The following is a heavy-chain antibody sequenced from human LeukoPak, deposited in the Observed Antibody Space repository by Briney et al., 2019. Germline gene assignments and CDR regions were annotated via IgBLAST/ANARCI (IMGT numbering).Heavy chain of an antibody. Sequence: GASVKVSCKASGGTFISYAISWVRQAPGQGLEWMGGIIPIFGTANYAQKFQGRVTITADESTSTAYMELSSLRSEDTAVYYCARDAVEAGFDYWGQGTLVTVSS. J-gene: IGHJ4*02. D-gene: IGHD6-25*01. CDR3: ARDAVEAGFDY. V-gene: IGHV1-69*13. CDR1: GGTFISYA. CDR2: IIPIFGTA.